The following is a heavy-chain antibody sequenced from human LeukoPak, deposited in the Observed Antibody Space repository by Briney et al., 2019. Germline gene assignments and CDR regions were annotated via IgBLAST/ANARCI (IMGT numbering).Heavy chain of an antibody. CDR2: INPNSGVT. CDR1: GYTFTGYY. J-gene: IGHJ4*02. D-gene: IGHD6-25*01. V-gene: IGHV1-2*02. CDR3: AILTAVINYFDS. Sequence: ASVKVSCKASGYTFTGYYLHWVRQAPGQGLEWMGWINPNSGVTSSAQRFQGRVTMTRDTSISTAYMELSRLRSDDTAVYYCAILTAVINYFDSWGQGTLVTVSS.